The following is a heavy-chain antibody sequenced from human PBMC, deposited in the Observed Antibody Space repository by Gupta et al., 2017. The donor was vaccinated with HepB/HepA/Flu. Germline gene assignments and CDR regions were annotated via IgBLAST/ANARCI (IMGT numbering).Heavy chain of an antibody. CDR2: INHSGST. V-gene: IGHV4-34*01. Sequence: QVQLQQWGAGLLKPSETLSLTCAVYGGSFSGYYWSWIRQPPGKGLEWIGEINHSGSTNYNPSLKSRVTISVDTSKNQFSLKLSSVTAADTTVYYCARDFYHGEAFDIWGQGTMVTVSS. CDR3: ARDFYHGEAFDI. D-gene: IGHD2-2*01. J-gene: IGHJ3*02. CDR1: GGSFSGYY.